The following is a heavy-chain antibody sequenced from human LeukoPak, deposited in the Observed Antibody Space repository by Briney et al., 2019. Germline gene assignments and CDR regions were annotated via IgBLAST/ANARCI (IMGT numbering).Heavy chain of an antibody. CDR1: GGTFSSYA. J-gene: IGHJ5*02. CDR2: IIPIFGTA. Sequence: SVKVSCKASGGTFSSYAISWVRQAPGQGLEWMGGIIPIFGTANYAQKFQDRVTITADKSTSTAYMELSSLRSEDTAVYYCARAGAGELLRYWFDPWGQGTLVTVSS. CDR3: ARAGAGELLRYWFDP. V-gene: IGHV1-69*06. D-gene: IGHD1-26*01.